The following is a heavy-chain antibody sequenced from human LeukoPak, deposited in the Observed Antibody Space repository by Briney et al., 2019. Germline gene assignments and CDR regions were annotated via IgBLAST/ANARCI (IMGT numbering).Heavy chain of an antibody. Sequence: PLSLTCTVSGGSIGSGDYYWGWIRQPPGKGLEWLARIDWDDDKYYSTSLKTRLTISKDTSKNQVVLTMTNMDPVDTATYYCARIAVDYYGMDVWGQGTTVTVSS. CDR1: GGSIGSGDYY. V-gene: IGHV2-70*11. CDR2: IDWDDDK. D-gene: IGHD6-19*01. CDR3: ARIAVDYYGMDV. J-gene: IGHJ6*02.